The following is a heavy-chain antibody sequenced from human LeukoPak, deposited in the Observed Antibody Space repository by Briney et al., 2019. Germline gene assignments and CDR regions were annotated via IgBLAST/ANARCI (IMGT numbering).Heavy chain of an antibody. J-gene: IGHJ4*02. CDR2: ISGSGGST. CDR1: GFTFSSYA. V-gene: IGHV3-23*01. D-gene: IGHD2-2*01. Sequence: GSLRLSCAASGFTFSSYAMSWVRQAPGKGLEWVSAISGSGGSTYYADSVKGRFTISRDNSKNTLYLQMNSLRAEDTAVYYCAKSRRIVVVPAAVDYWGQGTLVTVSS. CDR3: AKSRRIVVVPAAVDY.